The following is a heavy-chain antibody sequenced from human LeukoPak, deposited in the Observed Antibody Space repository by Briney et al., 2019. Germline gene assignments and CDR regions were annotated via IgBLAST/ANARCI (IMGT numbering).Heavy chain of an antibody. J-gene: IGHJ5*02. CDR2: IYYSGST. CDR1: GGSISSGDHY. D-gene: IGHD2-15*01. V-gene: IGHV4-30-4*01. CDR3: ARRGYCSGGSCYAGLNWFDP. Sequence: SETLSLTCTVSGGSISSGDHYWSWIRQPPGKGLEWIGHIYYSGSTYYNPSLKSRVTISVDTSKNQFSLKLSSVSAADTAVYYCARRGYCSGGSCYAGLNWFDPWGQGTLVTVSS.